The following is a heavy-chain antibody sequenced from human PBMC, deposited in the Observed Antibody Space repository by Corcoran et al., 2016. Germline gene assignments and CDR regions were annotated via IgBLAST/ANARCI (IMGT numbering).Heavy chain of an antibody. J-gene: IGHJ4*02. V-gene: IGHV2-5*01. Sequence: QITLKESGPTLVKPTQTLTLTCTFSGFSLSTSGVGVGWIRQPPGKALEWLALIYWNDDKRYSPSLKSRLTITKDTSKNQVVLTMTNMDPVDTATYYCAHSEGGELYSVADYWGQGTLVTVSS. CDR1: GFSLSTSGVG. CDR2: IYWNDDK. CDR3: AHSEGGELYSVADY. D-gene: IGHD2-21*01.